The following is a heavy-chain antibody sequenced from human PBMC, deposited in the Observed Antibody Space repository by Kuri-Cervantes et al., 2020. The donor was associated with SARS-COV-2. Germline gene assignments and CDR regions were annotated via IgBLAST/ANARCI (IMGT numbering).Heavy chain of an antibody. J-gene: IGHJ6*03. Sequence: SETLSLTCTVSGYSISSGYYWGWIRLPPGKGLEWIGSIYHSGSTYYNPSLKSRVTISVDTSKNQFSLKLSSVTAADTAVYYCARAAGDQGEYYYYYYMDVWGKGTTVTVSS. CDR1: GYSISSGYY. CDR2: IYHSGST. CDR3: ARAAGDQGEYYYYYYMDV. D-gene: IGHD7-27*01. V-gene: IGHV4-38-2*02.